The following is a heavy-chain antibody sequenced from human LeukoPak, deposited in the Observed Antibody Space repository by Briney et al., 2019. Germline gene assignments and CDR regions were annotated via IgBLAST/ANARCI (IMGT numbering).Heavy chain of an antibody. V-gene: IGHV3-21*01. CDR1: GFIFNNYI. Sequence: GGSLRLSCAVSGFIFNNYIMNWVRQAPGKGLEWVSSITGSGSFVYYADSVKGRFTISRDNDKNSLFLQMNSLRAEDTAVYYCARDSSGPWFDPWGQGTLGTVSS. CDR3: ARDSSGPWFDP. CDR2: ITGSGSFV. J-gene: IGHJ5*02. D-gene: IGHD6-6*01.